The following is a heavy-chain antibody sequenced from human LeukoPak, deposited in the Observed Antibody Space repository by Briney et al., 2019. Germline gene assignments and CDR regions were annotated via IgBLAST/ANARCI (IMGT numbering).Heavy chain of an antibody. CDR1: GFTFSSYW. CDR3: ARVPVSYYDYVLADY. V-gene: IGHV3-74*01. J-gene: IGHJ4*02. CDR2: INSDGSST. Sequence: GGSLRLSCAASGFTFSSYWMHWVRQAPGKGLVWVSRINSDGSSTSYADSVKGRFTISRDNAKNTLYLQMNSLRAEDTAVYYCARVPVSYYDYVLADYWGQGTLVTVSS. D-gene: IGHD3-16*01.